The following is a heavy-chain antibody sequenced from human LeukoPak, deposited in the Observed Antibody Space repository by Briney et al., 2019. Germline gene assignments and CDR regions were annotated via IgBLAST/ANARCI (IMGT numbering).Heavy chain of an antibody. D-gene: IGHD6-19*01. CDR2: ISGSGGST. Sequence: PGGSLRLPCAASGFTFSSYAMSWVRQAPGKGLEWVSAISGSGGSTYYADSVKGRFTISRDNSKNTLYLQMNSLRAEDTAVYYCAKDGGIAVAGIFDYWGQGTLVTVSS. CDR1: GFTFSSYA. J-gene: IGHJ4*02. CDR3: AKDGGIAVAGIFDY. V-gene: IGHV3-23*01.